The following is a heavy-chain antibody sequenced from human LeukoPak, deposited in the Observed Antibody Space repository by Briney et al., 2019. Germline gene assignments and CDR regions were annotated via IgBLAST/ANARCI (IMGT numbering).Heavy chain of an antibody. CDR1: GYSLTELS. CDR3: TTVSRYNYGSGSYSKWFDP. CDR2: FDPEDDET. Sequence: GASVKASCKVSGYSLTELSIHWVRQAPGKGLEWMGTFDPEDDETISAQKFQGRVTMTEDSSTDTAYMELSSLRSEDTAVYYCTTVSRYNYGSGSYSKWFDPWGQGTLGTVSS. V-gene: IGHV1-24*01. D-gene: IGHD3-10*01. J-gene: IGHJ5*02.